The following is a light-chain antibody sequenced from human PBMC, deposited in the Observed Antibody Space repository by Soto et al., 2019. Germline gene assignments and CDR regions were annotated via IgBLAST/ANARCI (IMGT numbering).Light chain of an antibody. V-gene: IGKV1-39*01. J-gene: IGKJ2*01. CDR3: QQSFRTPYT. CDR2: STS. Sequence: DIQMTQSPPSLSASVGERVTISCRASQAINKNLNWYQLEEGQAPKLLIYSTSEFQPGVPSRFSGSISETEFSLTITGLQPDDSATYFCQQSFRTPYTFGQGT. CDR1: QAINKN.